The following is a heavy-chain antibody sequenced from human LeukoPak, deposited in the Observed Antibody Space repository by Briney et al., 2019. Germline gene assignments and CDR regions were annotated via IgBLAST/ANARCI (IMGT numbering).Heavy chain of an antibody. Sequence: PSETLSLTCTVSGGSISSYYWSWVRQPPGKGLEWVGYIYFSGSTNYIPSLKSRLTISVHTSNNQFSLTLSSLTAAHTAVYFCARGSGYSYGYDAFDIWGQGTMVTVSS. CDR2: IYFSGST. J-gene: IGHJ3*02. V-gene: IGHV4-59*01. CDR1: GGSISSYY. CDR3: ARGSGYSYGYDAFDI. D-gene: IGHD5-18*01.